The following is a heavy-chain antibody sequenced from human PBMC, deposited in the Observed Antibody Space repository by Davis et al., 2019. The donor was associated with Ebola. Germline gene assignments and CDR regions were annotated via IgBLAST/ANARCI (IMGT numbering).Heavy chain of an antibody. CDR3: ARDTLLEWPFYYGMDV. D-gene: IGHD3-3*01. V-gene: IGHV3-33*01. J-gene: IGHJ6*02. CDR2: IWYDGSNK. Sequence: GESLKISCAASGFTFSSYGMHWVRQAPGKGLEWVAVIWYDGSNKYYADSVKGRFTISRDNAKNSLYLQMNSLRAEDTAVYYCARDTLLEWPFYYGMDVWGQGTTVTVSS. CDR1: GFTFSSYG.